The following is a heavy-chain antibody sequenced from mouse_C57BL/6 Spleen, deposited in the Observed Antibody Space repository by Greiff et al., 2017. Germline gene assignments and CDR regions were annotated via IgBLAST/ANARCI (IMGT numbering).Heavy chain of an antibody. J-gene: IGHJ3*01. V-gene: IGHV7-3*01. CDR1: GFTFTDYY. D-gene: IGHD1-1*01. CDR2: IRNKANGYTT. Sequence: EVQLVESGGGLVQPGGSLSLSCAASGFTFTDYYMSWVRQPPGKALEWLGFIRNKANGYTTEYSASVKGRFTISRDNSQSILYLQMNALRAEDSATYYCARSRYYGSSCWFAYWGQGTRVTVSA. CDR3: ARSRYYGSSCWFAY.